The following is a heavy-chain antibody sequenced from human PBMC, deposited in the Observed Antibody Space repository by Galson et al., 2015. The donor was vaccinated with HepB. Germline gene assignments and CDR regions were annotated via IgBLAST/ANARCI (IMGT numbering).Heavy chain of an antibody. CDR2: ISGSGDTT. V-gene: IGHV3-23*01. CDR1: GFTFGNYA. Sequence: SLRLSCAASGFTFGNYAMSWVRQAPGMGLEWVSIISGSGDTTNYADSVKGQFTISRDNSKNTLYLQMNSLRVDDTAVYYCQRHYDGGGSDTFDIWGQGTMVSVSS. J-gene: IGHJ3*02. CDR3: QRHYDGGGSDTFDI. D-gene: IGHD3-22*01.